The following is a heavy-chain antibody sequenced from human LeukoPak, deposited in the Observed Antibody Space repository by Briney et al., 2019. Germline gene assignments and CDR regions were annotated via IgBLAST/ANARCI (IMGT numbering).Heavy chain of an antibody. V-gene: IGHV3-23*01. J-gene: IGHJ4*02. CDR1: GFTFSSYA. CDR3: AKDPITMIVVVNYSDY. Sequence: RPGGSLRLXCAASGFTFSSYAMSWVRQAPGKGLEWVSAISGSGGSTYYADSVKGRFTISRDNSKNTLYLQMNSLRAEDTAVYYCAKDPITMIVVVNYSDYWGQGTLVTVSS. D-gene: IGHD3-22*01. CDR2: ISGSGGST.